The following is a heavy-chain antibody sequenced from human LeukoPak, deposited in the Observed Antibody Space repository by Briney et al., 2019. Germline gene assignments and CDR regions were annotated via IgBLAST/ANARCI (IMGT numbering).Heavy chain of an antibody. CDR3: ARDPQFYSYYYYYMDV. J-gene: IGHJ6*03. CDR2: ISSNGGST. V-gene: IGHV3-64*01. CDR1: GFTFSSHA. D-gene: IGHD2-15*01. Sequence: GGSLRLSCAASGFTFSSHAMHWVRQAPGKGLEYVSAISSNGGSTYYANSVKGRFTISRDSSKNTLYLQMSSLRAEDMAVYYCARDPQFYSYYYYYMDVWGKGTTVTVSS.